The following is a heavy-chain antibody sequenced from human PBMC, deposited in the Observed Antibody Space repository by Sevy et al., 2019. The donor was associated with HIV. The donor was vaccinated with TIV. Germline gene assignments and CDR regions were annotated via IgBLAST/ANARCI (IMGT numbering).Heavy chain of an antibody. J-gene: IGHJ6*02. Sequence: SETLSLTCTVSGGSISSGDSSWSWIRQHPGKGLEWIGYIHYSGSPYYNPSLKSRVTLSVDTSKNQFSLKLTSVTAADTAVYYCAREREGSGTYGMDVWGQGTTVTVSS. D-gene: IGHD3-10*01. CDR1: GGSISSGDSS. CDR3: AREREGSGTYGMDV. V-gene: IGHV4-31*03. CDR2: IHYSGSP.